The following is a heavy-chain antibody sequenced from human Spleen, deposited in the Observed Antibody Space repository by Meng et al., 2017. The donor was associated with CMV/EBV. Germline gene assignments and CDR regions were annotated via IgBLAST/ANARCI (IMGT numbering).Heavy chain of an antibody. CDR2: IYYSGST. J-gene: IGHJ4*02. CDR3: ARYTRMPDS. Sequence: SETLSLTCTVSGGSISSSSYYWGWIRQPPGKGLEWIGSIYYSGSTYYNPSLKSRVTISMDTSKKQFSLKLTSVTAADTAVYYCARYTRMPDSWGQGTLVTVSS. D-gene: IGHD3-22*01. CDR1: GGSISSSSYY. V-gene: IGHV4-39*07.